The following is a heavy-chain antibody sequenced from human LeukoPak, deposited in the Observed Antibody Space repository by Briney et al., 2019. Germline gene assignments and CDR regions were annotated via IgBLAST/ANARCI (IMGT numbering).Heavy chain of an antibody. V-gene: IGHV3-7*03. Sequence: PGGSLRLSCAASGFTFSSYWMSWVRQAPGKGLEWVANIKEDGSEKYYVDFVKGRFTISRDNAKNSLHLQMNSLRAEDTAVYYCASDGYSYGSDLRGHWGQGTLVTVSS. CDR3: ASDGYSYGSDLRGH. D-gene: IGHD5-18*01. J-gene: IGHJ4*02. CDR2: IKEDGSEK. CDR1: GFTFSSYW.